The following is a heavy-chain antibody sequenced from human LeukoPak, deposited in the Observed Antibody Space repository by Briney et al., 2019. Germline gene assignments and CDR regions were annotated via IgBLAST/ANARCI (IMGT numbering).Heavy chain of an antibody. CDR2: IHTTWST. CDR3: ARRRTWATIGLFDY. D-gene: IGHD5-12*01. Sequence: SETLSLTCTVSGGSITSGNYYWSWIRQPAGKGLEWIGRIHTTWSTNYNPSLKNRVTISVDTSKNQFSLKLSSVTAADTAVYYCARRRTWATIGLFDYWGQGTLVTVSS. V-gene: IGHV4-61*02. J-gene: IGHJ4*02. CDR1: GGSITSGNYY.